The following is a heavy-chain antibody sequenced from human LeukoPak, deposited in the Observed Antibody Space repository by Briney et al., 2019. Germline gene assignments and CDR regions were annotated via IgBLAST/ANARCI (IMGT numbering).Heavy chain of an antibody. CDR3: AGLIGVTKRIDY. Sequence: PGGSLRLSCAASGFTFSSYAMHWVRQAPGKGLEGVAGISYDGSNKYYADSVKGRFTIYRDNANNSLYLQMNSLRAEDTAVYYCAGLIGVTKRIDYWGQGTLVTVSS. D-gene: IGHD4-17*01. J-gene: IGHJ4*02. CDR1: GFTFSSYA. CDR2: ISYDGSNK. V-gene: IGHV3-30*04.